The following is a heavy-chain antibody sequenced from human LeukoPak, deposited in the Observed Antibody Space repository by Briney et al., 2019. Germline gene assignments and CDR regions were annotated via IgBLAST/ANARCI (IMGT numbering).Heavy chain of an antibody. CDR3: AKYYFGYCSGGSCRGY. V-gene: IGHV3-23*01. Sequence: PGGSLRLSCAASGFTFSSYWMSWVRQAPGKGLEWVSAISGSGGSTYYADSVKGRFTISRDNSKNTLYLQMNSLRAEDTAVYYCAKYYFGYCSGGSCRGYWGQGTLVTVSS. CDR1: GFTFSSYW. D-gene: IGHD2-15*01. J-gene: IGHJ4*02. CDR2: ISGSGGST.